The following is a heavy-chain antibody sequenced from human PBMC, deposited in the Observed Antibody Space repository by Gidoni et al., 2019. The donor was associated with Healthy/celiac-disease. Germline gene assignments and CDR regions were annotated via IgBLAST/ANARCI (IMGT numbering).Heavy chain of an antibody. CDR1: GSPFSAYY. CDR3: ARDSRSSTSSVRFDP. J-gene: IGHJ5*02. Sequence: QVQLVESGGGLVKPGVSLSLPCSASGSPFSAYYMSWIRQAPGKGLEWVSYISSSSSYTNYADSVKGRFTISRDNAKNSLYLQMNSLRAEDTAVYYCARDSRSSTSSVRFDPWGQGTLVTVSS. D-gene: IGHD2-2*01. CDR2: ISSSSSYT. V-gene: IGHV3-11*05.